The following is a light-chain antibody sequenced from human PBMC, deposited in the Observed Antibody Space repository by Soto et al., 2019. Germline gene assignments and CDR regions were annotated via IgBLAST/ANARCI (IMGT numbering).Light chain of an antibody. J-gene: IGKJ1*01. CDR1: QSVSSN. Sequence: EIVLTQSPATLSVSPGERATLSCRASQSVSSNLAWYQQKPGQASRLLIYGASNRATGIPARFSGSGSGTDFTLTISSLEPEDFAVYYCQQRSNWPRTFGQGTKVDI. CDR2: GAS. V-gene: IGKV3-11*01. CDR3: QQRSNWPRT.